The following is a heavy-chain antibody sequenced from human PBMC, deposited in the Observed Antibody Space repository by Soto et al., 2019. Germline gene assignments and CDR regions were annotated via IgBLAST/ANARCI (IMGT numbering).Heavy chain of an antibody. CDR3: YYYGMDV. V-gene: IGHV5-10-1*01. J-gene: IGHJ6*02. CDR1: GNSFTSYW. CDR2: IDPSDSYT. D-gene: IGHD3-3*01. Sequence: GESLKISCKGSGNSFTSYWISWVRQMPGKGLEWMGRIDPSDSYTNYSPSFQGHVTISVTAADTAVYYCARVPSITIFGVVQLYYYGMDVWGQGTTVTVSS.